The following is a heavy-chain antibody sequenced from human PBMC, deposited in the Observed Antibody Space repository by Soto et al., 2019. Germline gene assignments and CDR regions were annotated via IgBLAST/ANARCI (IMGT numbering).Heavy chain of an antibody. CDR3: ARAPGAAAAGLDY. CDR1: GGSISSTNW. V-gene: IGHV4-4*02. J-gene: IGHJ4*02. CDR2: VYHTGST. D-gene: IGHD6-13*01. Sequence: QVQLQESGPGLVKPSGTLPLTCAVSGGSISSTNWWSWVRQPPGKGLEWIGEVYHTGSTNYNPSLKSRVTISVDKSKNQFSLILTSVTAADTAVYYCARAPGAAAAGLDYWGQGTLVIVSS.